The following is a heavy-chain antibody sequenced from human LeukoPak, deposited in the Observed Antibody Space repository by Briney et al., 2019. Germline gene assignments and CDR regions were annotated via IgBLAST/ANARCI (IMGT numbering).Heavy chain of an antibody. CDR1: GDSISSGDYY. J-gene: IGHJ3*02. Sequence: SETLSLTCTVSGDSISSGDYYWSWIRQPAGKGLEWIGRISSSGSTNYNPSLKSRVTISVDTSKNQFSLKLSSVTAADTAVYYCARDESQWLVRGAFDIWGQGTMVTVSS. V-gene: IGHV4-61*02. D-gene: IGHD6-19*01. CDR2: ISSSGST. CDR3: ARDESQWLVRGAFDI.